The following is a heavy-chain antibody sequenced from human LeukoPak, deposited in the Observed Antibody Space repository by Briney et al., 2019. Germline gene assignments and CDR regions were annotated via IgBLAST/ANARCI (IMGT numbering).Heavy chain of an antibody. D-gene: IGHD3-22*01. J-gene: IGHJ6*02. V-gene: IGHV3-33*01. CDR1: GFTFSSYG. CDR3: ARPYYDSSGYLGGMDV. Sequence: GGSLRLSCAASGFTFSSYGMHWVRQAPGKGLEWLAVTWYDGSNKYYGDSVKGRFTISRDNSKNTLYLQMNSLRAEDTAVCYCARPYYDSSGYLGGMDVWGQGTTVTVSS. CDR2: TWYDGSNK.